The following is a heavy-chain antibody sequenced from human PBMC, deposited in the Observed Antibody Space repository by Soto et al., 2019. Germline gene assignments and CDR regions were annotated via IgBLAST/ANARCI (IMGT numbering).Heavy chain of an antibody. CDR1: GYTFTGYY. CDR3: ARGPGAADGTYYYYYMDV. V-gene: IGHV1-2*04. J-gene: IGHJ6*03. Sequence: QVQLVQSGAEVKKPGASVKVSCKASGYTFTGYYMHWVRQAPGQGLEWMGWINPNSGGTNYAQKFQGWVTMTRDTSISTAYMELSRLRSDDTAVYYCARGPGAADGTYYYYYMDVWGKGTTVTVSS. D-gene: IGHD6-13*01. CDR2: INPNSGGT.